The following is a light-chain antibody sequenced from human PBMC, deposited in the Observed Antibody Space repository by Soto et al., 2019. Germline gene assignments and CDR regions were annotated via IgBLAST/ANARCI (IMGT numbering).Light chain of an antibody. V-gene: IGKV3-15*01. CDR3: QQYNNWQGT. CDR2: GAS. Sequence: EIVITQSPATLSVSPGEKATHSCRASQSVSSNLAWYQQKPGQAPRLLIYGASTRATGIPARFSGSGSGTEFTLTISSLQSEDFAVYYCQQYNNWQGTFGQGTKVDIK. CDR1: QSVSSN. J-gene: IGKJ1*01.